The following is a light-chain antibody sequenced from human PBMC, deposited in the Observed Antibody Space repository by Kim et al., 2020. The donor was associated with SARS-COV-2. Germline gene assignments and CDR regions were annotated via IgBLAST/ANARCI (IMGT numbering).Light chain of an antibody. Sequence: IQLTQSPSSLSASVGDRVTITCRASPDASTYLAWYQQKPAKAPKHLIYAASTLQSGVPSRFSGSGSGTHFTLTISSLQAEDVATYYCQQLNSLPLTFGGGAQVDI. CDR3: QQLNSLPLT. CDR2: AAS. V-gene: IGKV1-9*01. J-gene: IGKJ4*01. CDR1: PDASTY.